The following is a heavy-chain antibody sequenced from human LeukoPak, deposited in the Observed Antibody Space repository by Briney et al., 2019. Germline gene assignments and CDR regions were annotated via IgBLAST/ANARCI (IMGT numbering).Heavy chain of an antibody. D-gene: IGHD2-15*01. CDR3: AKERGGSYYYYYGMDV. V-gene: IGHV3-30*18. CDR2: ISYDGSNK. CDR1: GFTFSSYG. J-gene: IGHJ6*02. Sequence: GGSLRLSCAASGFTFSSYGMHWVRQAPGKGLEWVAVISYDGSNKYYADSVKGRFTISRDNSKNTLYLQMNSLRAEDAAVYYCAKERGGSYYYYYGMDVWGQGTTVTVSS.